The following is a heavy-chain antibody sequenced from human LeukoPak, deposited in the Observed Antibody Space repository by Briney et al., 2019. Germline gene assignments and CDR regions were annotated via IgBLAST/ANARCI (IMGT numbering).Heavy chain of an antibody. CDR2: ISGSGGST. D-gene: IGHD1-26*01. CDR1: GFTFSSYA. V-gene: IGHV3-23*01. J-gene: IGHJ6*02. CDR3: AKGEDFAGYYYYGMDV. Sequence: PGGSLRLSCAASGFTFSSYAMSWVRQAPGKGLEWVSAISGSGGSTYYADSVKGRFTISRDNSKNTLYLQMNSLRAEDTAVYYCAKGEDFAGYYYYGMDVWGQGTTVTVSS.